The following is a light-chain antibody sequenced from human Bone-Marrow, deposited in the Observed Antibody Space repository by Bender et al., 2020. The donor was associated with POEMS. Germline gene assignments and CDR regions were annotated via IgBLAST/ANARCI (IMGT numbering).Light chain of an antibody. V-gene: IGLV1-44*01. J-gene: IGLJ3*02. CDR3: SAWDSILTAWV. Sequence: QSVLTQPPSASGTPGQRVTISCSGSSSNIGGNAVNWWQQLPGTAPKLLIYGNDQRPSGVPDRFSGSKSGTSASLAISGLQSADEADYFCSAWDSILTAWVFGGGTELTVL. CDR2: GND. CDR1: SSNIGGNA.